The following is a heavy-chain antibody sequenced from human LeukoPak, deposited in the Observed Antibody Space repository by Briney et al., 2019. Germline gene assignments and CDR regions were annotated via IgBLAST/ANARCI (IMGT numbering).Heavy chain of an antibody. V-gene: IGHV4-59*08. CDR2: IHYSGST. Sequence: SETLSLTSTVSGGSISSSYWSWIRPPAGAVLDLIGYIHYSGSTNYNPSLKCRVTISVDTTKNHISLKLSSVTATDTAVYYCARHYGGYSSFDYGSQGTLVTVSS. D-gene: IGHD4-23*01. CDR3: ARHYGGYSSFDY. J-gene: IGHJ4*02. CDR1: GGSISSSY.